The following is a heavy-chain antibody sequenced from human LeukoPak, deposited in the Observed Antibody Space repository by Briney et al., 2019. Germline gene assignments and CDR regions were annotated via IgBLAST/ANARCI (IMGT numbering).Heavy chain of an antibody. Sequence: PSQTLSLTCTVSGGSISSGGYYWSWIRQPPGKGLEWIGYIYHSGSTYYNPSLKSRVTISVDRSKNQFSLKLSSVTAADTAVYYCARGRLWFLERSPMVYYFDYWGQGTLVTVSS. CDR1: GGSISSGGYY. V-gene: IGHV4-30-2*01. CDR3: ARGRLWFLERSPMVYYFDY. J-gene: IGHJ4*02. CDR2: IYHSGST. D-gene: IGHD3-3*01.